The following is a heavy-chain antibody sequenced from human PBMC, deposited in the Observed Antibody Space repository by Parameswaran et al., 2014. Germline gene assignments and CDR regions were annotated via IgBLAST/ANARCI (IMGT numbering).Heavy chain of an antibody. Sequence: VRQAPGKGLEWVSAISGSGGSTYYADSVKGRFTISRDNSKNTLYLQMNSLRAEDTAVYYCAKDSFGVVINFFDYWGQGTLVTVSS. CDR3: AKDSFGVVINFFDY. J-gene: IGHJ4*02. D-gene: IGHD3-3*01. V-gene: IGHV3-23*01. CDR2: ISGSGGST.